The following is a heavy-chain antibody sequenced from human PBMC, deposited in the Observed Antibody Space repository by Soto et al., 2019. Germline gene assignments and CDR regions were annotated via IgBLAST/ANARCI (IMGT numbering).Heavy chain of an antibody. CDR2: INHSGST. Sequence: QVQLQQWGVGLLKPSETLSLTCAVYGGSFSGYYWSWIRQPTGKGLEWSGEINHSGSTNYNPYLKSRVTISVDTSKNQFSLKLSPVTAADTAVYYCAHRRRYVLLWSGQFIWGQGTMVTVSS. V-gene: IGHV4-34*01. J-gene: IGHJ3*02. CDR3: AHRRRYVLLWSGQFI. D-gene: IGHD3-10*01. CDR1: GGSFSGYY.